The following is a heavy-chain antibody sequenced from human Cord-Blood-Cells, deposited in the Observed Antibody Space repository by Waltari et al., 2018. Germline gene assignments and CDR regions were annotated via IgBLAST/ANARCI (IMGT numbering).Heavy chain of an antibody. CDR3: AHYYDSSGYYDDAFDI. V-gene: IGHV1-24*01. J-gene: IGHJ3*02. Sequence: QVQLVQSGAEVKKPGASVKVSCKVSGYTLTELSMHWVRQAPGKGLEWMGGFDPEDGETIYAQKFQGRVTMTEDTSTDTAYMELSSLRSEDTAVYYCAHYYDSSGYYDDAFDIWGQGTMVTVSS. CDR1: GYTLTELS. D-gene: IGHD3-22*01. CDR2: FDPEDGET.